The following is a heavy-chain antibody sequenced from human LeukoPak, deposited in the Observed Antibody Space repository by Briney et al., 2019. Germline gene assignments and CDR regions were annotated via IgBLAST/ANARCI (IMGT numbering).Heavy chain of an antibody. J-gene: IGHJ6*03. Sequence: PGGSLRLSCAASGFTFDDYTMHWVRQAPGKGLEWVSLISWDGGSTYYADSVKGRFTISRDNSKNSLYLQMNSLRTEDTALYYCARAVTGYYYYYYMDVWGKGTTVTVSS. CDR3: ARAVTGYYYYYYMDV. V-gene: IGHV3-43*01. CDR2: ISWDGGST. D-gene: IGHD5-18*01. CDR1: GFTFDDYT.